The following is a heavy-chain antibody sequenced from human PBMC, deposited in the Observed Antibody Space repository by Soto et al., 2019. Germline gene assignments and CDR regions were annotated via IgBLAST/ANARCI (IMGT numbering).Heavy chain of an antibody. CDR2: AHHSGRT. J-gene: IGHJ4*02. CDR1: GGSMTISNW. CDR3: ARSEATGLDY. D-gene: IGHD1-26*01. Sequence: SEILSLTCTVSGGSMTISNWWNWVRQSPGKGLEWIGEAHHSGRTNYNPSLKSRVTISVDKSKNHFSLKLSSVTAADTAVYYCARSEATGLDYWGQGTLVT. V-gene: IGHV4-4*02.